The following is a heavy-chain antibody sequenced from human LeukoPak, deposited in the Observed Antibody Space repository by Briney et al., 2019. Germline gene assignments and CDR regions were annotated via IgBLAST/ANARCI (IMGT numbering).Heavy chain of an antibody. CDR3: ASEDSSGPPWY. CDR1: GGSFSGYY. J-gene: IGHJ4*02. V-gene: IGHV4-34*01. CDR2: INHSGST. Sequence: PSETLSLTCAVYGGSFSGYYWSWIRQPPGKGLEWIGEINHSGSTNYNPSLKSRVTISVDTSKNQFSLKLSSVTAADTAVYYCASEDSSGPPWYWGQGTLVTVSS. D-gene: IGHD3-22*01.